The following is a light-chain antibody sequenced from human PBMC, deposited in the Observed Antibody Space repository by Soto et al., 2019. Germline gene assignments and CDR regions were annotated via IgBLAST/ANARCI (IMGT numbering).Light chain of an antibody. CDR2: GAS. Sequence: EVVMTQSPATLSVSPGDTATLSCRASQGVSSSLAWYQQKSGQAPRLLIYGASTRATGVPARFSGSGSGTEFTLTISILQSEDYAVYYCQQYYNWRPRFGQGTKVEIK. CDR3: QQYYNWRPR. J-gene: IGKJ1*01. V-gene: IGKV3-15*01. CDR1: QGVSSS.